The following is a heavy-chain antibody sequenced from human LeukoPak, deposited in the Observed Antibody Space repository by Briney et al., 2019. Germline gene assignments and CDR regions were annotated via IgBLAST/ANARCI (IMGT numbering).Heavy chain of an antibody. Sequence: SVKVSCKASGYTFIGYFIHWVRQAPGQGLEWMGRVKPDSGDTKFAQSFQGRVTMTSDTSINTAYMELSRLTSDDTAVYYCARDLSSTPHWEFDYWGQGTLVTVSS. V-gene: IGHV1-2*06. D-gene: IGHD1-26*01. CDR3: ARDLSSTPHWEFDY. CDR2: VKPDSGDT. J-gene: IGHJ4*02. CDR1: GYTFIGYF.